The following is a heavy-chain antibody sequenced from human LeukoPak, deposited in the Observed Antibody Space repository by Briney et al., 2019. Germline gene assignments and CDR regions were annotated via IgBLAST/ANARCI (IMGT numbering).Heavy chain of an antibody. CDR1: GDSVSSNSAA. J-gene: IGHJ4*02. Sequence: QTLSLTCAISGDSVSSNSAAWNGIRQSPSRGLEWLGRTYYRSKWYNDYAVSVKSRITINPDTSKNQLSLQLNSVTPEDTAVYYCARDDGIAVAGRFDYWGKGTMVTVSS. V-gene: IGHV6-1*01. CDR3: ARDDGIAVAGRFDY. D-gene: IGHD6-19*01. CDR2: TYYRSKWYN.